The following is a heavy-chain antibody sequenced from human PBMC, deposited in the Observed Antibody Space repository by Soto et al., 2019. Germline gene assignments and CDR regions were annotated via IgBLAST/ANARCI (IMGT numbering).Heavy chain of an antibody. Sequence: SVKVSCKASAYTFTGYAVHWVRQAPGQRLEWMGWINGGNGNTKYSQKLQGRVIITRDTAASTAYMELSSLRSEDTAVYYCAKESGSYPEYYFHYWGQGTLVTVS. D-gene: IGHD1-26*01. CDR2: INGGNGNT. CDR1: AYTFTGYA. CDR3: AKESGSYPEYYFHY. V-gene: IGHV1-3*01. J-gene: IGHJ4*02.